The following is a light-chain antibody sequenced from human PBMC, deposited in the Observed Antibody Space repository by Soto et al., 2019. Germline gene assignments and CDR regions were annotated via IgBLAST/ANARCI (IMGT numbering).Light chain of an antibody. CDR2: DAS. CDR1: QSVSSY. J-gene: IGKJ1*01. CDR3: QQRGNWPLT. V-gene: IGKV3-11*01. Sequence: EILLTQSPATLSLSPGERATLSCRASQSVSSYFAWYQQKPGQAPRLLIYDASNRATGIPARFSGSGSGTDFTLTISSLEPEDFAVYYCQQRGNWPLTFGQGTKV.